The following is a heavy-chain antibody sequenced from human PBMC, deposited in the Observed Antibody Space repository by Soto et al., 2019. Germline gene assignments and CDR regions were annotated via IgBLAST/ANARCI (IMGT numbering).Heavy chain of an antibody. J-gene: IGHJ6*02. CDR3: ARRGYGPGFPYYYGMDV. CDR2: IYYSGST. Sequence: PWETLSLTCTVSGGSISSGDYYWSWIRQPPGKGLEWIGYIYYSGSTNYNPSLKSRVTMSVDTPKNQFSLKLSSVTAADTAVYYCARRGYGPGFPYYYGMDVWGQGTTVTVSS. D-gene: IGHD3-10*01. CDR1: GGSISSGDYY. V-gene: IGHV4-30-4*02.